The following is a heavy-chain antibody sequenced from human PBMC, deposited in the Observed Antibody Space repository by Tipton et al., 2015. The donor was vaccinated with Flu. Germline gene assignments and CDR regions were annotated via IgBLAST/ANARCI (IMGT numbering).Heavy chain of an antibody. Sequence: TLSLTCNVSGASISNYYWTWIRRPPGKGLEWIGYIYYTGSTNYNPSLKSRVTISIDTSKNQFSLKVFSVTAADTAVYYCARRDYSNYVSDPKSWFDPWGQGILVTVSS. V-gene: IGHV4-59*08. CDR1: GASISNYY. J-gene: IGHJ5*02. CDR3: ARRDYSNYVSDPKSWFDP. D-gene: IGHD4-11*01. CDR2: IYYTGST.